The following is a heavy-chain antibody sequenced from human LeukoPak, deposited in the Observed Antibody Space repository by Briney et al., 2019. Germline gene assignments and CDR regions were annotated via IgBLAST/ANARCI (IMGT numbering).Heavy chain of an antibody. D-gene: IGHD5-18*01. Sequence: QSGGSLRLSCGASGFTFSSYDMNWVRQAPGKGLEWVSYISSSGSAIYYADSVKGRFTISRDNAKNSLYLQMNSLRAEDTAVYYCARDAGYGYDRFDYWGQGTQVTVTS. CDR2: ISSSGSAI. V-gene: IGHV3-48*03. CDR1: GFTFSSYD. CDR3: ARDAGYGYDRFDY. J-gene: IGHJ4*02.